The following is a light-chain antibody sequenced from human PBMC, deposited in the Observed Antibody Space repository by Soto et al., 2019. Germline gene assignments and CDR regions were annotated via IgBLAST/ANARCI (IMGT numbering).Light chain of an antibody. CDR1: QYIARY. CDR3: QQRSNWHT. CDR2: DAS. Sequence: EIVLTQSPATLSLSPGERVTLSCRASQYIARYLPWYQHKPGQAPRLLIYDASNRATGIPARFSGSGSGTDFTLTISSLEPEDFAIYYCQQRSNWHTFGQGTRLEIK. V-gene: IGKV3-11*01. J-gene: IGKJ5*01.